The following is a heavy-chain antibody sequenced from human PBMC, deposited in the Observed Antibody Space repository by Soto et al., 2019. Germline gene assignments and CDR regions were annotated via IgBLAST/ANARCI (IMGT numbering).Heavy chain of an antibody. J-gene: IGHJ6*02. CDR3: AGAYCSGTTCYGLYGMDV. V-gene: IGHV3-23*01. CDR2: MSGSGGGT. CDR1: GFSFTNYA. D-gene: IGHD2-2*01. Sequence: GGSLRLSCAASGFSFTNYAMHWVRQASGKGLEWVSSMSGSGGGTYYADSVKGRFTISRDNSKNTLFLQMNSLRAEDTALYYCAGAYCSGTTCYGLYGMDVWGQGTTVPVYS.